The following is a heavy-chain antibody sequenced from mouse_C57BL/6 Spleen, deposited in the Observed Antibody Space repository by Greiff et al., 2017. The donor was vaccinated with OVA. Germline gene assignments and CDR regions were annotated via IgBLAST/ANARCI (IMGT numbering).Heavy chain of an antibody. Sequence: EVKLQESGPGLVKPSQSLSLTCSVTGYSITSGYYWNWIRQFPGNKLEWMGYISYDGSNNYNPSLKNRISITRDTSKNQFFLKLNSVTTEDTATYYCARDLYYGSSYGAMDYWGQGTSVTVSS. CDR3: ARDLYYGSSYGAMDY. J-gene: IGHJ4*01. CDR2: ISYDGSN. D-gene: IGHD1-1*01. CDR1: GYSITSGYY. V-gene: IGHV3-6*01.